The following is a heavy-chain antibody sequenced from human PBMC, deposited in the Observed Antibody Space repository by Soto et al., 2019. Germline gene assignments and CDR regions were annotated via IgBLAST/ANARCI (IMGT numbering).Heavy chain of an antibody. D-gene: IGHD6-13*01. Sequence: EVPLVESGGGLVQPGGSLRLPCAASGFTFSSYSLNWVRQAPGKGLEWVSYITSSGTTVYYADSVRGRFTISRDNAKNSLYLQMNSLRDDDTAVYYCARGSSNWAYYFAFWGQGTLVTVSS. J-gene: IGHJ4*02. V-gene: IGHV3-48*02. CDR3: ARGSSNWAYYFAF. CDR1: GFTFSSYS. CDR2: ITSSGTTV.